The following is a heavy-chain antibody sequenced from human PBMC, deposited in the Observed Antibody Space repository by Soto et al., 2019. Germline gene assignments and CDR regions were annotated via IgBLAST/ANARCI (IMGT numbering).Heavy chain of an antibody. V-gene: IGHV3-23*01. CDR3: AKAGPRDGYNSRYYFDY. J-gene: IGHJ4*02. Sequence: VGSLRLSCAASGFPFISYAMSWVRQAPGKGLEWVSAISGSGGSTYYADSVKGRFTISRDNSKNTLYLQMNSLRAEDTAVYYCAKAGPRDGYNSRYYFDYWGQGTLVTVSS. CDR1: GFPFISYA. CDR2: ISGSGGST. D-gene: IGHD5-12*01.